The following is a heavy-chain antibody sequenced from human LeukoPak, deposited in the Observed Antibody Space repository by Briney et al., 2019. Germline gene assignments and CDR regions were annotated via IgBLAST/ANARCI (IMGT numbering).Heavy chain of an antibody. CDR1: GFTFSSYW. D-gene: IGHD2-2*01. Sequence: GGSLRLSCAASGFTFSSYWMSWVRQAPGKGLEWVANIKQDGSEKYYVDSVKGRFTISRDNAKNSLYLQMNSLRAEDTTIYYCAREVPAAIRRYYFDSWGQGTLVTVSS. J-gene: IGHJ4*02. CDR2: IKQDGSEK. CDR3: AREVPAAIRRYYFDS. V-gene: IGHV3-7*01.